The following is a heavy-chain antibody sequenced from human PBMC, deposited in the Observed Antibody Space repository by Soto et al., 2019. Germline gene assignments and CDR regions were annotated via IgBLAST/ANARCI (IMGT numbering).Heavy chain of an antibody. V-gene: IGHV1-3*01. Sequence: GASVKVSCKASGYTFTSYAIHWVRQAPGQRLEWMGWINAGNGNTKYSQKFQDRVTITRDTSASTAYMELSSLRSEDTAVYYCARVHDFWSSYYDYWGQGTXVTVSS. CDR2: INAGNGNT. D-gene: IGHD3-3*01. CDR3: ARVHDFWSSYYDY. CDR1: GYTFTSYA. J-gene: IGHJ4*02.